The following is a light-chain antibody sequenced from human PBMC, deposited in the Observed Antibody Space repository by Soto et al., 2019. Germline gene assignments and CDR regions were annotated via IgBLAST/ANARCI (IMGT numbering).Light chain of an antibody. J-gene: IGKJ1*01. Sequence: EIVMTQSPATLSVSPGERATLSCRASQSVSSNLAWYQQKPGQAPRLLIYGASSRATGIPARFSGSGSGTEFTLTISSLQSEDFAVYHCQQYNNWPPGTFGPGTKVEIK. CDR2: GAS. CDR3: QQYNNWPPGT. CDR1: QSVSSN. V-gene: IGKV3-15*01.